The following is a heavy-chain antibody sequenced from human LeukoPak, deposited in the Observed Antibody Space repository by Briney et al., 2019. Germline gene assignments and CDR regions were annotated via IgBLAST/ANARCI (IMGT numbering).Heavy chain of an antibody. CDR3: AGTRYCSGGSCYSDYYYYYMDV. V-gene: IGHV1-69*06. Sequence: GASVKVSCKASGGTFSSYAISWVRQAPGQGLEWMGGIIPIFGTANYAQKFQGRVTITADKSTSTAYMELSSLRSEDTAVYYCAGTRYCSGGSCYSDYYYYYMDVWGKGTTVTISS. D-gene: IGHD2-15*01. CDR2: IIPIFGTA. J-gene: IGHJ6*03. CDR1: GGTFSSYA.